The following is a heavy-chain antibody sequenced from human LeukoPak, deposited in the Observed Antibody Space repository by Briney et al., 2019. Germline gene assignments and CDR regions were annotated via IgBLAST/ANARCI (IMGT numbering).Heavy chain of an antibody. V-gene: IGHV3-23*01. CDR3: AKDFRIGYSAHFDY. CDR1: GFIFSSYA. J-gene: IGHJ4*02. CDR2: INDGGGRT. D-gene: IGHD2-21*01. Sequence: QPGGSLRLSCAASGFIFSSYAMNWVRQAPGKGLEWVSAINDGGGRTYYADSVKGRFAISRDNSKNTLYLQMDSLRGEDTAVYYCAKDFRIGYSAHFDYWGQGALVTVSS.